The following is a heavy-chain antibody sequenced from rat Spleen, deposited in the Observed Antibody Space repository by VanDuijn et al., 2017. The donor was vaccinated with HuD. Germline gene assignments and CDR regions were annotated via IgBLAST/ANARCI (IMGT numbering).Heavy chain of an antibody. D-gene: IGHD4-3*01. V-gene: IGHV5-20*01. CDR3: TTESGAFAY. CDR2: ISYDGSST. CDR1: GFTFSNYD. Sequence: EVQLVESGGGLVQPGRSMKLSCAASGFTFSNYDMAWVRQAPTKGLEWVASISYDGSSTYYRDSVKGRFTISRDNAKSTLYLQMDSLRSEDTATYYCTTESGAFAYWGQGTLVTVSS. J-gene: IGHJ3*01.